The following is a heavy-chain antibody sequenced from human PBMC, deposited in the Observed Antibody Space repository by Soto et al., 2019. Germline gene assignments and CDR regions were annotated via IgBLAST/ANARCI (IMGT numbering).Heavy chain of an antibody. Sequence: QVQLQQWGAGLLKPSETLSLTCAVYGGSFSGYYWSWIRQPPGKGLEWIGEINHSGSTNYNPSLKSRVTISVDTSKNQFSLKLSSVTAADTAVYYCARELGWYRDYWGQGTLVTVSS. CDR3: ARELGWYRDY. V-gene: IGHV4-34*01. J-gene: IGHJ4*02. CDR2: INHSGST. CDR1: GGSFSGYY. D-gene: IGHD6-19*01.